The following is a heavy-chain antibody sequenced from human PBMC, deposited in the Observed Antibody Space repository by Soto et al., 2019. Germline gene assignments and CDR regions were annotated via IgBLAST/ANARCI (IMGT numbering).Heavy chain of an antibody. V-gene: IGHV1-46*01. J-gene: IGHJ6*02. Sequence: ASVKVSCKASGYTFTSYYIHWVRQAPGQGLEWMGIINPSGGSTSYAQKFQGRVTMTRDTSTSTVYMELSSLRSEDTAVYYCARDRAVAGTAGPLYYYYYGMDVWGQGTTVTVSS. D-gene: IGHD6-19*01. CDR1: GYTFTSYY. CDR2: INPSGGST. CDR3: ARDRAVAGTAGPLYYYYYGMDV.